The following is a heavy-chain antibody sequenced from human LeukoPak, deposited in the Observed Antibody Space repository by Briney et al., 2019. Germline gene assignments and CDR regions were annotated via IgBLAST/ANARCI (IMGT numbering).Heavy chain of an antibody. V-gene: IGHV3-23*01. CDR3: AKVLKGSGIFDY. Sequence: GSLLLSCAASGLTFSSYAMSWVRQAPGKGLEWVSAISGSGGSTYYADSVKGRFTISRDNSKNTLYLQMNSLRAEDTAVYYCAKVLKGSGIFDYWGQGTLVTVSS. CDR1: GLTFSSYA. D-gene: IGHD3-10*01. J-gene: IGHJ4*02. CDR2: ISGSGGST.